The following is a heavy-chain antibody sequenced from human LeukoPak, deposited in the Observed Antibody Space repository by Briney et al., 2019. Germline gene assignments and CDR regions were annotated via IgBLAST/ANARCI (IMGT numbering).Heavy chain of an antibody. CDR3: ARDLNAAGVAFDI. Sequence: PSETLSLTCTVSGGSVSSGGYYWSWIRQPPGKGLEWIGYIYYSGSTTYNPSLKSRVTISVDTSKNQFSLKLSSVTAADTAVYYCARDLNAAGVAFDIWGQGTMVTVSS. J-gene: IGHJ3*02. CDR2: IYYSGST. CDR1: GGSVSSGGYY. D-gene: IGHD2-8*01. V-gene: IGHV4-61*08.